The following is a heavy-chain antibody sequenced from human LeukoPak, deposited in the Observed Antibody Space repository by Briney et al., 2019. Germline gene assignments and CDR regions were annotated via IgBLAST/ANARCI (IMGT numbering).Heavy chain of an antibody. V-gene: IGHV4-59*01. D-gene: IGHD3-9*01. CDR1: GGSISGYY. CDR2: IYYSGST. Sequence: PSETLSLTCTVSGGSISGYYWSWIRQPPGKGLEWIGYIYYSGSTNYNPSLKSRVTISVDTSKNQFSLKLSSVTAADTAVYYCARGSETYDILTGYAGNWFDPWGQGTLVTVSS. CDR3: ARGSETYDILTGYAGNWFDP. J-gene: IGHJ5*02.